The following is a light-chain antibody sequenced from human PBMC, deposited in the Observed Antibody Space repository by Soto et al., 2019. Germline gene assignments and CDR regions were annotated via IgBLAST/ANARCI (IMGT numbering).Light chain of an antibody. J-gene: IGKJ1*01. Sequence: EIVLTQSPGTLSLSPGERATLSCRASQNVRDSYLAWYQQKPGQAPSLLLYDTSTRATGVPDRFSGSGSGTDFALTFSRVEPEDFALYFCQQYGSSPGTFGQGTKVEI. CDR1: QNVRDSY. CDR2: DTS. CDR3: QQYGSSPGT. V-gene: IGKV3-20*01.